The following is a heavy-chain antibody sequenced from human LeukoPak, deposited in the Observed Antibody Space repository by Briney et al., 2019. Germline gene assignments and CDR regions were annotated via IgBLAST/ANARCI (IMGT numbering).Heavy chain of an antibody. J-gene: IGHJ4*02. Sequence: SETLSLTCAVYGGSFSGYYWSWISQPPGKGLEWIGEINHSGSTNYNPSLKSRVTISVDTSKNQFSLKLSSVTAADTAVYYCARSPGSYYYDSSGYYLFDYWGQGTLVTVSS. CDR3: ARSPGSYYYDSSGYYLFDY. CDR1: GGSFSGYY. D-gene: IGHD3-22*01. V-gene: IGHV4-34*01. CDR2: INHSGST.